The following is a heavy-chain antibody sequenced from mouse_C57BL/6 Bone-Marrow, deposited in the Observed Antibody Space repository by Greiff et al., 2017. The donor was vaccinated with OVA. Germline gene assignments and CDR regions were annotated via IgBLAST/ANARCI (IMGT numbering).Heavy chain of an antibody. J-gene: IGHJ2*01. CDR1: GYTFTSYW. CDR3: ARGGYLYYFDY. CDR2: IHPNSGST. D-gene: IGHD5-1*01. V-gene: IGHV1-64*01. Sequence: QVQLQQPGAELVKPGASVKLSCKASGYTFTSYWMHWVKQRPGQGLEWIGMIHPNSGSTNYNEKFKSKATLTVDKSSSTAYMQLSSLTSEDVAVYYCARGGYLYYFDYWGQGTPLTVSA.